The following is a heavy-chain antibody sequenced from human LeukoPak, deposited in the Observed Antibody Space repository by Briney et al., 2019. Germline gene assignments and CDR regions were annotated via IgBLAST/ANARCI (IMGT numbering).Heavy chain of an antibody. J-gene: IGHJ4*02. Sequence: SETLSLTCTVSGGSLSSYYWSWIRQPPGKGLDWIGYIYLNGTTNYNPSLKSRVTISVDTSRNQFSLKLSSVTAADTAVYYCARDSLYGDYVVRHDYWGQGTLVTVSS. V-gene: IGHV4-59*01. D-gene: IGHD4-17*01. CDR2: IYLNGTT. CDR3: ARDSLYGDYVVRHDY. CDR1: GGSLSSYY.